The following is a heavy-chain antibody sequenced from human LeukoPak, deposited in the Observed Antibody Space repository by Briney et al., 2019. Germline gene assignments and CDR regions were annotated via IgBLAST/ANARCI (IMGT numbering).Heavy chain of an antibody. D-gene: IGHD6-19*01. CDR1: GGTFSSYA. CDR2: IIPIFGTA. J-gene: IGHJ4*02. Sequence: ASVKVSCKASGGTFSSYAISWVRQAPGQGLEWMGGIIPIFGTANYAQKFQGRVTITADESTSTAYMEPSSLRSEDTAVYYCARDSAVASRTPTAFDYWGQGTLVTVSS. V-gene: IGHV1-69*13. CDR3: ARDSAVASRTPTAFDY.